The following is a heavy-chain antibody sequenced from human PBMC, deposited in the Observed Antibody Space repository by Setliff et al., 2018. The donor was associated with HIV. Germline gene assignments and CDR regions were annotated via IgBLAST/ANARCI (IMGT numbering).Heavy chain of an antibody. CDR1: DDSITGYY. V-gene: IGHV4-4*09. CDR3: ARTARVFDF. CDR2: IFESGGT. Sequence: SETLSLTCTVPDDSITGYYWSWIRQSPGKGLQCIGYIFESGGTNYNPSLRSRVTISMDTSKRQFSLTLTSVTAADTAVYYCARTARVFDFWGQGIQVTVSS. J-gene: IGHJ4*02.